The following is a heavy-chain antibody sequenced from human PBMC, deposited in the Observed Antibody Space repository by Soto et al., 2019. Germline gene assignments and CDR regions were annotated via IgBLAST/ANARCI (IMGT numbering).Heavy chain of an antibody. D-gene: IGHD3-10*01. J-gene: IGHJ4*02. CDR2: INHSGST. CDR1: GGSFSGYY. Sequence: QVQLQQWGAGLLKPSETLSLTCAVYGGSFSGYYWSWIRQPPGKGLEWIGEINHSGSTNYNPSLKSQVTISVDTSKNQFSLKRSSVTAADTAVYYCARGRNYYGSGSLGLGYWGQGTLVTASS. V-gene: IGHV4-34*01. CDR3: ARGRNYYGSGSLGLGY.